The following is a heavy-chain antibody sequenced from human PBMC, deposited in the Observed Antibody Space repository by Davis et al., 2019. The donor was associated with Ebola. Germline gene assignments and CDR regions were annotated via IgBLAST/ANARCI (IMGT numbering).Heavy chain of an antibody. J-gene: IGHJ6*01. CDR3: TLLQEHL. Sequence: GESLKISCAASGFTFSSYGMHWVRQASGKGLEWVGRIRSKANSYATAYAASVKGRFTISRDDSKNTAYLQMNSLHQGPIGLPPGTLLQEHLWG. V-gene: IGHV3-73*01. CDR2: IRSKANSYAT. CDR1: GFTFSSYG.